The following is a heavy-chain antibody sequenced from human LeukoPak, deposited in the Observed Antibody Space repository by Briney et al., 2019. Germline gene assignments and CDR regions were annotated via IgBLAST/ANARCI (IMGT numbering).Heavy chain of an antibody. CDR3: ARGSSSSLYYYYMDV. Sequence: GASVKVSCKASGYTFTSYAMNWVRQAPGQGLEWMGWINTNTGNPTYAQGFTGRFVFSLDTSVSTAYLQISSLKAEDTAVYYCARGSSSSLYYYYMDVWGKGTTVTVSS. J-gene: IGHJ6*03. D-gene: IGHD6-6*01. CDR2: INTNTGNP. CDR1: GYTFTSYA. V-gene: IGHV7-4-1*02.